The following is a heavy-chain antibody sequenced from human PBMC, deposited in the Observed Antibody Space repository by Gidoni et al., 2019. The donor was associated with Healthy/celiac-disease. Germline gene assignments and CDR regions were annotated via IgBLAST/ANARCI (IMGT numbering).Heavy chain of an antibody. Sequence: QVQLVESGGGEVQPGRSLRLSCAASVFTFSSYGMHWVRQAPGKGLEWVAVIWYDGSNKYYADSVKGRFTISRDNSKNTLYLQMNSLRAEDTAVYYCARAYSSGWYDAFDIWGQGTMVTVFS. CDR2: IWYDGSNK. CDR1: VFTFSSYG. D-gene: IGHD6-19*01. CDR3: ARAYSSGWYDAFDI. V-gene: IGHV3-33*01. J-gene: IGHJ3*02.